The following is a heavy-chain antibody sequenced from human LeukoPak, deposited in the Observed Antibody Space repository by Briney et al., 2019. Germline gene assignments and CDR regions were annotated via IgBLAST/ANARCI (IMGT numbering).Heavy chain of an antibody. CDR1: GFTFSNYG. D-gene: IGHD2-2*01. Sequence: PGTSLRLSCAVSGFTFSNYGMHWVRQAPGKGLEWVAIIWYDGNNKYYADSVKGRFTISRDNSKNTLYLQMNSLRAEDTAVYYCARAASTYCSSTSGHMPKSMDVWGKGTTVTVSS. CDR2: IWYDGNNK. CDR3: ARAASTYCSSTSGHMPKSMDV. V-gene: IGHV3-33*01. J-gene: IGHJ6*04.